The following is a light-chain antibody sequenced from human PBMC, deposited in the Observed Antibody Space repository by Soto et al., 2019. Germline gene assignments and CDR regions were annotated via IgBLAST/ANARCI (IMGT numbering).Light chain of an antibody. CDR2: GAS. Sequence: IQMTQSPSSLSASVGDSVTVTCRASQSINIYLNWYQQKPGKAPTLLIYGASSLQSGVPSRFTRGGSRSEFTLTISSLQPEDFAAYYCQQSYRSPYTFGQGTKLEIK. J-gene: IGKJ2*01. V-gene: IGKV1-39*01. CDR3: QQSYRSPYT. CDR1: QSINIY.